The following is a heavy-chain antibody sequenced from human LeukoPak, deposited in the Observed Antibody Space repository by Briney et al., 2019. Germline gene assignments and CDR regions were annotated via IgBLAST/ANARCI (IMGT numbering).Heavy chain of an antibody. D-gene: IGHD3-22*01. CDR2: IYPGDSDT. Sequence: GESLKISCKISGYTLTNNWIGWVCQVPGKGLEWMGIIYPGDSDTRYSPSFQGQVTISADKSISTAYLQWSSLKASDTAMYYCARHAADSSGYYYYFDYWGQGTLVTVSS. V-gene: IGHV5-51*01. J-gene: IGHJ4*02. CDR1: GYTLTNNW. CDR3: ARHAADSSGYYYYFDY.